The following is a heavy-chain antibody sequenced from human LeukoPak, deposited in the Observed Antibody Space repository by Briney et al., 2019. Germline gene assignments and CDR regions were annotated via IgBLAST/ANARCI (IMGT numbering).Heavy chain of an antibody. CDR3: AGTRLWPTGTFDL. Sequence: KPSETLSLTCAVYGESFTGYYWTWIRQPPGKGLGWIGEINHSGSINYNPSLKNRVTISVDTFKKHFSLRLTSVTAADTAVYYCAGTRLWPTGTFDLWGQGTLVTVSS. V-gene: IGHV4-34*01. CDR2: INHSGSI. CDR1: GESFTGYY. D-gene: IGHD3-10*01. J-gene: IGHJ4*02.